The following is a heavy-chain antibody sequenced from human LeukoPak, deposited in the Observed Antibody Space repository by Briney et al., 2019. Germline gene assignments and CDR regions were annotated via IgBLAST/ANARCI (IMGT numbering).Heavy chain of an antibody. V-gene: IGHV3-30-3*01. J-gene: IGHJ4*02. D-gene: IGHD4-17*01. CDR1: GFTFSSYP. CDR2: ISYDGSNK. Sequence: GGSLRLSCAASGFTFSSYPMHWVRQAPGKGLEWVAVISYDGSNKYYADSVKGRFTISRDNSKNTLYLQMNSLRAEDTAVYYCARSPTTTVTTHFDYWGQGTLVTVSS. CDR3: ARSPTTTVTTHFDY.